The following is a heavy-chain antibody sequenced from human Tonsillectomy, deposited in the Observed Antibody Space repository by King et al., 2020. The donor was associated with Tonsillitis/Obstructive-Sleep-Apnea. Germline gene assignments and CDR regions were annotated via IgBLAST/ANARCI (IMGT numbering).Heavy chain of an antibody. CDR1: GFTFDDYD. J-gene: IGHJ3*01. CDR2: ISWNSGIT. CDR3: AKEMGYIRSSAHDVSDDAFYV. V-gene: IGHV3-9*01. Sequence: VQLVESGGGLVQPGRSLRLSCAASGFTFDDYDMHWGRRAPGKGLEWVSGISWNSGITGYAESVKGRFTISRDNARNYLYLQMNILRLEDTALYYCAKEMGYIRSSAHDVSDDAFYVWGPGTMVTVSS. D-gene: IGHD6-6*01.